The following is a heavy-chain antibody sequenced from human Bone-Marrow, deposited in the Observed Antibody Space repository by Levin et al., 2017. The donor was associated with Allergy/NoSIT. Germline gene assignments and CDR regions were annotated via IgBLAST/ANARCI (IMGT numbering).Heavy chain of an antibody. Sequence: KVSCKGSGYSFTSYWISWVRQMPGKGLEWMGRIDPSDSYTNYSPSFQGHVTISADKSISTAYLQWSSLKASDTAMYYCARLGGYYDILTGYYRGYWYFDLWGRGTLVTVSS. J-gene: IGHJ2*01. V-gene: IGHV5-10-1*01. CDR3: ARLGGYYDILTGYYRGYWYFDL. D-gene: IGHD3-9*01. CDR1: GYSFTSYW. CDR2: IDPSDSYT.